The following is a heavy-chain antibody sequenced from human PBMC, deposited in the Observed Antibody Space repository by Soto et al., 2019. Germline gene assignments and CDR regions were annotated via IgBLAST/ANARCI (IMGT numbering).Heavy chain of an antibody. J-gene: IGHJ4*02. CDR1: GASIRSGGYY. CDR3: ARIEMASIK. CDR2: IYYTGST. V-gene: IGHV4-31*03. Sequence: TLSLTCSVSGASIRSGGYYWSWLRQSPGKGLEWIGHIYYTGSTFYSPSLKSRLTISLDTSENQFSLDLRSVTAADTAMYYCARIEMASIKWGRGTLVTVSS.